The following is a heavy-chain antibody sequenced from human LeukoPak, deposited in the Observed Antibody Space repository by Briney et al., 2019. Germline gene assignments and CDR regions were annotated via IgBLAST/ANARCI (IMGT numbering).Heavy chain of an antibody. D-gene: IGHD6-19*01. V-gene: IGHV3-21*01. CDR2: ISSSSSTYI. J-gene: IGHJ3*02. CDR3: ARDHRDSSGWYNRAFDI. Sequence: GGSLRLSCAASGFTCIDYTMNWVRQAPGKGLEWVSSISSSSSTYIYYADSVKGRFTISRDNAKNSLYLQMNSLRAEDTAVYYCARDHRDSSGWYNRAFDIWGQGTMVTVSS. CDR1: GFTCIDYT.